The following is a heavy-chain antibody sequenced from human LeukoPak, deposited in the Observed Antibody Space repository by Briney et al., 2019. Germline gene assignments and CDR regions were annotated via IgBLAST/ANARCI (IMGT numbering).Heavy chain of an antibody. CDR2: ISAYNGNT. CDR3: ARWYDSSGYFDY. Sequence: ASVKVSCKASGYTFTGYYMHGVRQAPGQGLEWMGWISAYNGNTNYAQKLQGRVTMTTDTSTRTAYMELRSLRSDDTAVYYCARWYDSSGYFDYWGQGTLVTVSS. J-gene: IGHJ4*02. CDR1: GYTFTGYY. V-gene: IGHV1-18*04. D-gene: IGHD3-22*01.